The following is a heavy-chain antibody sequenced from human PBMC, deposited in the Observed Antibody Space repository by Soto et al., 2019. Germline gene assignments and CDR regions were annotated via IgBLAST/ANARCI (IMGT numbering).Heavy chain of an antibody. Sequence: QVQLVQSGAEVKKPGSSVKVSCKASGGTFSSYTISWVRQAPGQGLEWMGRIIPILGIANYAQKFQGRATITADKSTSTAYMELSSLRSEDTAVYYCARLSSGWFDPWGQGTLVTVSS. CDR2: IIPILGIA. CDR1: GGTFSSYT. CDR3: ARLSSGWFDP. D-gene: IGHD3-10*01. J-gene: IGHJ5*02. V-gene: IGHV1-69*02.